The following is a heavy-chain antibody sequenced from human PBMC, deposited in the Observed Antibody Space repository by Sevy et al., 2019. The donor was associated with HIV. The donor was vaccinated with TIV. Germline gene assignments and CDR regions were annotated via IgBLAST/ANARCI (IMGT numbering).Heavy chain of an antibody. Sequence: GGSLRLSCAASGFTFNSHAMGWVRQTPGKGLEWISAIGSGGDSTYYADSVKGWFTISRDNSKNTLYLQMNSLRAEDMAIYYCAKGSSGWPYHFDYWGQGTMVTVSS. J-gene: IGHJ4*02. V-gene: IGHV3-23*01. D-gene: IGHD6-19*01. CDR1: GFTFNSHA. CDR2: IGSGGDST. CDR3: AKGSSGWPYHFDY.